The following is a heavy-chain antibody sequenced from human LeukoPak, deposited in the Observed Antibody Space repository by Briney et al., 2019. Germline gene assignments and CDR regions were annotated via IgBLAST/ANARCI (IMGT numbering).Heavy chain of an antibody. V-gene: IGHV3-48*01. J-gene: IGHJ3*01. Sequence: GGSLRLSCAASGFTFNSYSMNWVRRAPGEGLEWVSYIRSSRSIIYYADSVKGRFTISRDNAKNSLYLQMNSLRAEDTAVYYCARDGTTVTTSGALDAFDLWGQGTMVTVSS. CDR2: IRSSRSII. CDR1: GFTFNSYS. D-gene: IGHD4-17*01. CDR3: ARDGTTVTTSGALDAFDL.